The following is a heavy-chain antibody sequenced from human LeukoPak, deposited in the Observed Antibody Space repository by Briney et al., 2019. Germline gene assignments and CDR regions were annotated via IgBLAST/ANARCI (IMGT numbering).Heavy chain of an antibody. D-gene: IGHD6-13*01. J-gene: IGHJ4*02. Sequence: ASVKVSCQASGYTFTGYYMHWVRPAPGQGLEWMGWIHPNSGGTNYAQKFQGRVTMPGDTSISTAYMELSRLRSDDTAVYYCAIIAAAGTDFDYWGQGTLVTVSS. CDR1: GYTFTGYY. CDR2: IHPNSGGT. V-gene: IGHV1-2*02. CDR3: AIIAAAGTDFDY.